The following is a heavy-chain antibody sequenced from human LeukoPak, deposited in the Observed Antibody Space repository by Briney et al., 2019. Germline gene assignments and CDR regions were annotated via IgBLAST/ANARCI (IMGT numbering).Heavy chain of an antibody. CDR2: INSDGSST. V-gene: IGHV3-74*01. J-gene: IGHJ4*02. Sequence: GGSLRLSCAASGFTFSSYWMHWVRQAPGKGLVWVSRINSDGSSTSYADSVKGRFTIPRDNAKNTLYLQMNSLRAEDTAVYYCARDRGRRRDGYNYPFDYWGQGTLVTVSS. CDR1: GFTFSSYW. CDR3: ARDRGRRRDGYNYPFDY. D-gene: IGHD5-24*01.